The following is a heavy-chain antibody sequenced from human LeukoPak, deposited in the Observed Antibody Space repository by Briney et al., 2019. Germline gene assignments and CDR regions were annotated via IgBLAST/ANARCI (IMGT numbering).Heavy chain of an antibody. CDR3: AREGLNFDY. CDR1: VFTFSSYE. V-gene: IGHV3-48*03. D-gene: IGHD3/OR15-3a*01. Sequence: GGSLRLSCAASVFTFSSYEMNWVRQAPGKGLEWVSYISNSGSTIYYADSVKGRFTISRDNAKNSLYLQMNSLRAEDTAVYYCAREGLNFDYWGQGTLVTVSS. CDR2: ISNSGSTI. J-gene: IGHJ4*02.